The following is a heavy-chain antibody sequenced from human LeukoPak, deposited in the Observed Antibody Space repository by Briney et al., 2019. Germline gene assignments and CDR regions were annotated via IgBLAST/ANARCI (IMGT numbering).Heavy chain of an antibody. J-gene: IGHJ6*02. V-gene: IGHV1-69*04. D-gene: IGHD6-19*01. CDR1: GGTFSSYA. CDR2: IIPILGIA. CDR3: ARDRIAVAGRNYYYGMDV. Sequence: GASVKVSCEASGGTFSSYAISWVRQAPGQGLEWMGRIIPILGIANYAQKFQGRVTITADKSTSTAYMELSSLRSEDTAVYYCARDRIAVAGRNYYYGMDVWGQGTTVTVPS.